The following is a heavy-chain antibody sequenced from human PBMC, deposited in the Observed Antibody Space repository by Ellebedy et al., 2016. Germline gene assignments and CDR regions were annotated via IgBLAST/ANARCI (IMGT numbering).Heavy chain of an antibody. CDR2: IYYSGNT. J-gene: IGHJ4*02. CDR1: GDSISSGSYY. CDR3: ATQSPHLEWLFFDY. V-gene: IGHV4-39*01. Sequence: SETLSLTCSVFGDSISSGSYYGGWIRQTPGKGLEWIGSIYYSGNTYHNPSLKSRITMSVDTSKNQFSLKLSSVSAADTAVYYCATQSPHLEWLFFDYWGQGSLVAVSS. D-gene: IGHD3-3*01.